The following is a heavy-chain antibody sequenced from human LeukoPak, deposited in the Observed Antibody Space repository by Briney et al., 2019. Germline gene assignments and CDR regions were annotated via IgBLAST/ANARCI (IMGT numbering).Heavy chain of an antibody. J-gene: IGHJ4*02. CDR1: GGSISSGSYY. CDR2: IYTSGST. CDR3: ARDMHSSSWYYDY. D-gene: IGHD6-13*01. V-gene: IGHV4-61*02. Sequence: SQTLSLTCTVSGGSISSGSYYWSWIRQPAGKGLEWIGRIYTSGSTNYNPSLKSRVTISVDTSKNQFSLKLSSVTAADTAVYYCARDMHSSSWYYDYWGQGTLVTVSS.